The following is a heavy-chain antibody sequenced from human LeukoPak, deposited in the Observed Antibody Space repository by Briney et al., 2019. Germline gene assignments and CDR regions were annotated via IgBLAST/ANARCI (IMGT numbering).Heavy chain of an antibody. CDR3: AVQITMIVVVPYFDY. CDR2: ISGNGNTI. Sequence: NPGGSLRLSCAASGLTFSDYYMTWIRQAPGKGLEGVSSISGNGNTIYSADSVGGRFTVSRDSARNSLFLHMNRLRAEDTAVYYCAVQITMIVVVPYFDYWGQGTLVTVSS. D-gene: IGHD3-22*01. J-gene: IGHJ4*02. V-gene: IGHV3-11*04. CDR1: GLTFSDYY.